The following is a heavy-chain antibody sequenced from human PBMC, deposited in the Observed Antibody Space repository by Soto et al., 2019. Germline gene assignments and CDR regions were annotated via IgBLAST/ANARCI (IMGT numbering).Heavy chain of an antibody. CDR1: GDSVSSNSAA. D-gene: IGHD1-1*01. V-gene: IGHV6-1*01. CDR3: ARGSWDDVTGHYYMDV. J-gene: IGHJ6*03. Sequence: SQTLSLTCDISGDSVSSNSAAWNWIRQTPSRDLEWLGRTYYRSKWYINYAVSVKSRITVNPDTSKNQFSLQLNSVTPEDTAVYYCARGSWDDVTGHYYMDVWGKGTTGTVSS. CDR2: TYYRSKWYI.